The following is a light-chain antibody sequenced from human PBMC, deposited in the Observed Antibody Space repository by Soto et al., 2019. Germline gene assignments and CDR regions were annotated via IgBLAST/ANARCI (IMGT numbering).Light chain of an antibody. CDR2: DVS. J-gene: IGLJ1*01. CDR3: SSYTSSSSYV. V-gene: IGLV2-14*01. CDR1: SSDVGGYNY. Sequence: LTQPASVSGSPGQSITISCTGTSSDVGGYNYVSWYQQHPGKAPKLMIYDVSNRPSGVSNRFSGSKSGNTASLTISGLQAEDEADYYCSSYTSSSSYVFGTGTKVTLL.